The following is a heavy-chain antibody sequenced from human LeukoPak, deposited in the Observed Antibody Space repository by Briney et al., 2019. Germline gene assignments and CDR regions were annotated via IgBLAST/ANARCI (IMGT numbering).Heavy chain of an antibody. D-gene: IGHD1-1*01. J-gene: IGHJ4*02. V-gene: IGHV4-38-2*02. CDR1: GYSISSGYY. CDR3: ARAGGTGTSY. Sequence: SETLSLTCTVSGYSISSGYYWGWIRQPPGKGLEWIGSIYHSGSTYYNPSLKSRVTISVDTSKNQFSLKLSSVTAADTAVYYCARAGGTGTSYWGQGTLVTVSS. CDR2: IYHSGST.